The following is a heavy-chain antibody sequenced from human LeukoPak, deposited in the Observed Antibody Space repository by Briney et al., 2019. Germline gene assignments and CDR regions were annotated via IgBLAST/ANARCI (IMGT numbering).Heavy chain of an antibody. CDR2: IYYSGST. V-gene: IGHV4-59*01. CDR1: GGSISSYY. D-gene: IGHD3-3*01. Sequence: SETLSLTCTVSGGSISSYYWSWIRQPPGKGLEWIGYIYYSGSTNYNPSLKSRVTISVDTSKNQFSLKLSSVTAADTAVYYCAGTYYDFWSGYRTYDYWGQGTLVTVSS. J-gene: IGHJ4*02. CDR3: AGTYYDFWSGYRTYDY.